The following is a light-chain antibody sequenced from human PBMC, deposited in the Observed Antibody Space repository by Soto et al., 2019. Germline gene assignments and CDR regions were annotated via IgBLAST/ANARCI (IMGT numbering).Light chain of an antibody. CDR2: WAS. Sequence: DFVMTQSPDSLAVSLGERATINCKSSQSVLYSSNNKNYLAWYQQKPGQPPKLLIYWASTRESGVPDRFSGSGSGTDFTLTISSLQAEDVAVYYCQQYYSTRTFGQGTKVEI. CDR3: QQYYSTRT. V-gene: IGKV4-1*01. J-gene: IGKJ1*01. CDR1: QSVLYSSNNKNY.